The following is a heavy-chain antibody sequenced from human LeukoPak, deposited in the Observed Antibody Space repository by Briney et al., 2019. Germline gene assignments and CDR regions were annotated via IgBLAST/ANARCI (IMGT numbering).Heavy chain of an antibody. CDR3: ARVNYDLLITFDS. D-gene: IGHD3-9*01. Sequence: ASVKVSCKSSGYTFTNYGITWVRQAPGQGLEYMGWISTYNGNAHYVQKLQARVTMTTDTSSSTAYMELRSLRSDDSAMYYCARVNYDLLITFDSWGQGTLVTVSS. J-gene: IGHJ4*02. CDR1: GYTFTNYG. CDR2: ISTYNGNA. V-gene: IGHV1-18*01.